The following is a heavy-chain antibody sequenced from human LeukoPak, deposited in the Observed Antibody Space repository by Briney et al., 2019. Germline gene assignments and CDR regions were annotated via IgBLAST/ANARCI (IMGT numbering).Heavy chain of an antibody. CDR3: ARGGVLKSVDY. J-gene: IGHJ4*02. CDR1: GGSISSYY. V-gene: IGHV4-59*01. D-gene: IGHD3-16*01. CDR2: IYYSGST. Sequence: SETLSLTCTVSGGSISSYYWSWIRQPPGKGLEWIGYIYYSGSTKYNPSLRSRVTISVDTSKNQFSLRLSSVTAADTAVYYCARGGVLKSVDYWGQGTLVAVCS.